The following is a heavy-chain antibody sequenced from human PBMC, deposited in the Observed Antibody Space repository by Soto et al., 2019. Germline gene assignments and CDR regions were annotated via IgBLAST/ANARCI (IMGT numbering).Heavy chain of an antibody. V-gene: IGHV4-61*01. Sequence: QVQLQESGPRLVKPSETLSLTCTVSGGSVSSGNYYWSWIRQPSGKRLEWIGYVHDSGNTNYNPSFKSRVTISVDTSKNQFSLKLNSVTAADTAVYYCARGDREYYRSVPLRGWFGPWGQGALVSVSS. CDR2: VHDSGNT. D-gene: IGHD3-10*01. CDR3: ARGDREYYRSVPLRGWFGP. J-gene: IGHJ5*02. CDR1: GGSVSSGNYY.